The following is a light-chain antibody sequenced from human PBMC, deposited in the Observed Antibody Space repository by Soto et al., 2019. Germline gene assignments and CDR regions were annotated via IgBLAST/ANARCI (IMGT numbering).Light chain of an antibody. V-gene: IGKV3-20*01. CDR3: QQYGSSPWT. CDR1: QSVSSSY. CDR2: GAS. Sequence: EIVLTQSPGTLSLSPGDRATLSCRASQSVSSSYLAWYQQKPGQAPRLLIYGASSRATGIPDRFSGSGPGTDFTLTISRLEPEDFAVYYCQQYGSSPWTFGQGTKVEIK. J-gene: IGKJ1*01.